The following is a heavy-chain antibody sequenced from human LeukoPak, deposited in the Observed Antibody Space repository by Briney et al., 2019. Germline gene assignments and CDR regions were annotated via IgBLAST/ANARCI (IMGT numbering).Heavy chain of an antibody. D-gene: IGHD5-24*01. Sequence: GGSLRLSCTASGFTFSSFWMSWVRQAPGKGLEWVASIKQDGSEKYYVDSVKGRFTISRDNAKNSLYLQMNSLRAEDTALYYCAKGHTIMDPGGQETLVTVSS. CDR2: IKQDGSEK. CDR1: GFTFSSFW. CDR3: AKGHTIMDP. J-gene: IGHJ5*02. V-gene: IGHV3-7*01.